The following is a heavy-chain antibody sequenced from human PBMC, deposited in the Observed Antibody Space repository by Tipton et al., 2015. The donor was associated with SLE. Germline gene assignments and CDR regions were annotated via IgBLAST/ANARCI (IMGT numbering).Heavy chain of an antibody. D-gene: IGHD3-10*01. CDR3: ARHRGYFSVSDYIDY. CDR1: GDSISSSNYY. V-gene: IGHV4-39*07. Sequence: TLSLTCTVSGDSISSSNYYWGWIRQTPEMGLKWIGNIYYSGSTYYSPSLRKRVTISVDTSKNQFSLRLSSVTAADTALYYCARHRGYFSVSDYIDYWGQGALVTVSS. J-gene: IGHJ4*03. CDR2: IYYSGST.